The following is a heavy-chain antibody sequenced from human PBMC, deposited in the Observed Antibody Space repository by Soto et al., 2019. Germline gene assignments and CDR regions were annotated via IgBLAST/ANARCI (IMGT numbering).Heavy chain of an antibody. CDR3: ARDFGYSGYDLENYYYYGMDV. CDR2: ISYDGSNK. CDR1: GFTFSSYA. J-gene: IGHJ6*02. D-gene: IGHD5-12*01. Sequence: GGSLRLSCAASGFTFSSYAMHWVRQAPGKGLEWVAVISYDGSNKYYADSVKGRFTISRDNSKNTLYLQMNSLRAEDTAVYYCARDFGYSGYDLENYYYYGMDVWGQGTTVTVSS. V-gene: IGHV3-30-3*01.